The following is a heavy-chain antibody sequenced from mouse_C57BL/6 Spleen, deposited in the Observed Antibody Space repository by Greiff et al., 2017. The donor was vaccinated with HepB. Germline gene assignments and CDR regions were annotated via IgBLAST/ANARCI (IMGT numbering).Heavy chain of an antibody. J-gene: IGHJ2*01. CDR1: GYTFTSYW. CDR3: ARGGSYYGSSY. CDR2: IDPSDSYT. Sequence: QVQLQQPGAELVMPGASVKLSCKASGYTFTSYWMHWVKQRPGQGLEWIGEIDPSDSYTNYNQKFKGKSKLTVDKSSSTAYMQLSSLTSEDSAVYYCARGGSYYGSSYWGQGTTLTVSS. V-gene: IGHV1-69*01. D-gene: IGHD1-1*01.